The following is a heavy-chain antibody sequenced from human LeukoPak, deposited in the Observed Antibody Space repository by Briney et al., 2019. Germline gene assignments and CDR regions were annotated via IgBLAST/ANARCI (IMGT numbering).Heavy chain of an antibody. J-gene: IGHJ3*02. D-gene: IGHD2-21*02. V-gene: IGHV1-46*01. Sequence: ASVKVSCKASGYTFTIYYMHWVRQAPGQGLEWMGIINPSGGSTSYAQKFQGRVTMTRDMSTSTVYMELSSLRSEDTAVYYCRTNCGGDCYPGAFDIWGQGTMVTVSS. CDR2: INPSGGST. CDR3: RTNCGGDCYPGAFDI. CDR1: GYTFTIYY.